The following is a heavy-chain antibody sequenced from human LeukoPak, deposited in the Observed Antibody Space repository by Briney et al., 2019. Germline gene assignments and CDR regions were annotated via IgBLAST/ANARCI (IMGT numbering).Heavy chain of an antibody. CDR3: ARVGTVVHFDY. J-gene: IGHJ4*02. Sequence: GGFLRLSCAASGFTFNTYAMHWVRQAPGKGLEWVAVISYDGSNKYYADSVKGRFTISRDNSKNTLYLQMNSLRAEDTAVYYCARVGTVVHFDYWGQGTLVTVSS. CDR2: ISYDGSNK. V-gene: IGHV3-30-3*01. D-gene: IGHD4-23*01. CDR1: GFTFNTYA.